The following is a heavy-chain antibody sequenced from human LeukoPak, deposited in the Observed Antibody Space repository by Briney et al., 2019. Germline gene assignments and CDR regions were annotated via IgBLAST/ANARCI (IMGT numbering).Heavy chain of an antibody. V-gene: IGHV4-59*01. J-gene: IGHJ4*02. Sequence: SETLSLTCAVSGDSINLYYWNWIRRPPGKALEWIGYTHYTGNNKYNPSLKSRVSMSVAVPKKQLTLKLSSVTAADTAVYYCARWSSSWKAYDCWGQGTLVSVSS. CDR1: GDSINLYY. CDR2: THYTGNN. D-gene: IGHD6-13*01. CDR3: ARWSSSWKAYDC.